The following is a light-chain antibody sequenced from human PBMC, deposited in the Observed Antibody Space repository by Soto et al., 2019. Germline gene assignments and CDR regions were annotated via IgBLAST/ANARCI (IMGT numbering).Light chain of an antibody. J-gene: IGKJ1*01. Sequence: DMQMTQSPPSLSASVGDRVTITCRASQSMSSYLNWYQQKPGKAPKLLIYAASSLQSGVPSRFSGGGSGTDFTLTIRSLQPEDFATYYCQQSYSTPPTFGQGTKVEIK. CDR1: QSMSSY. CDR2: AAS. CDR3: QQSYSTPPT. V-gene: IGKV1-39*01.